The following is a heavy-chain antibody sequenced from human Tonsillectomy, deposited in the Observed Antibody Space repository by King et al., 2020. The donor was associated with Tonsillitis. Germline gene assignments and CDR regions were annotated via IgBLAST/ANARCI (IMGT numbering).Heavy chain of an antibody. J-gene: IGHJ6*02. D-gene: IGHD6-19*01. CDR1: GYTFTNCP. CDR3: ARDVEAVAGTGMDV. V-gene: IGHV1-3*01. Sequence: QLVQSGAEVKKPGASVKVSCKASGYTFTNCPMHWVRQAPGQRLEWMGWINAGNGNTKYSQKFQGRVTITRDTSASTAYMEVRSLRSEDTAVYYCARDVEAVAGTGMDVWGQGTTVTVSS. CDR2: INAGNGNT.